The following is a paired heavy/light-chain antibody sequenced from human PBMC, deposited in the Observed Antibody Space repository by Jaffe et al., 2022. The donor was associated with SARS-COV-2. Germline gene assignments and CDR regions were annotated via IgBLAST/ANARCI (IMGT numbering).Heavy chain of an antibody. V-gene: IGHV3-23*01. CDR3: AATYYYDSSGPRGWYYFDY. J-gene: IGHJ4*02. Sequence: EVQLLESGGGLVQPGGSLRLSCAASGFTFNSYAMSWVRQAPGKGLEWVSTINNSGGRTYYADSVKGRFTISRDNSKNTLYLQMNSLRAEDTAVYYCAATYYYDSSGPRGWYYFDYWGQGTLVSVSS. CDR2: INNSGGRT. D-gene: IGHD3-22*01. CDR1: GFTFNSYA.
Light chain of an antibody. J-gene: IGLJ2*01. CDR3: SSYTNSTTLAV. Sequence: QSALTQPASVSGSPGQSITISCTGTSSDVGGYNYVSWYQQHPGKAPKLLIYDVSNRPSGVSNRFSGSKSGNTASLTISRLQAEDEADYYCSSYTNSTTLAVFGGGTKLTVL. V-gene: IGLV2-14*03. CDR2: DVS. CDR1: SSDVGGYNY.